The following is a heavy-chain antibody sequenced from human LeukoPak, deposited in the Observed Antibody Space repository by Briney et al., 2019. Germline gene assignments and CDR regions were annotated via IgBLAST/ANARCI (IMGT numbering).Heavy chain of an antibody. CDR3: ARDSNPYYYDSSGYYYFDY. D-gene: IGHD3-22*01. J-gene: IGHJ4*02. CDR2: ISYDGSNK. CDR1: GFTFSSYS. Sequence: PGGSLRLSCAASGFTFSSYSMHWVRQAPGKGLEWVAVISYDGSNKYYADSAKGRFTISRDNSKNTLYLQMNSLRAEDTAVYYCARDSNPYYYDSSGYYYFDYWGQGTLVTVSS. V-gene: IGHV3-30-3*01.